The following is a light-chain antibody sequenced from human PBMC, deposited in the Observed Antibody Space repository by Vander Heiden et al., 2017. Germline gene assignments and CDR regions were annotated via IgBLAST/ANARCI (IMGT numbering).Light chain of an antibody. CDR1: SSNIGSNT. J-gene: IGLJ3*02. CDR3: AAWDDSLNGWV. V-gene: IGLV1-44*01. Sequence: QSVLTQPPSASGTPGQRVPISCSGSSSNIGSNTVNWYQQLPVTAPKLLIYSNNQRPAGVPDRFSGSKSGTSASLAISGLQSEDEADYYCAAWDDSLNGWVFGGGTKLTVL. CDR2: SNN.